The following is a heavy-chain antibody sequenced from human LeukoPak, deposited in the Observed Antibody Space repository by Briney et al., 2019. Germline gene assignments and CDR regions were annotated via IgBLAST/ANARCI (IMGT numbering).Heavy chain of an antibody. CDR3: AKHGIPGPYWYFDL. CDR1: GFTFSSFG. V-gene: IGHV3-23*01. CDR2: ISGSGSST. J-gene: IGHJ2*01. D-gene: IGHD1-20*01. Sequence: GGSLRLSCEASGFTFSSFGMTWVRQAPGKGLEWVSTISGSGSSTYFADSVKGRFTISRDNSKNTLYLQMNSLRAEDTAIYYCAKHGIPGPYWYFDLRGRGTLVTVSS.